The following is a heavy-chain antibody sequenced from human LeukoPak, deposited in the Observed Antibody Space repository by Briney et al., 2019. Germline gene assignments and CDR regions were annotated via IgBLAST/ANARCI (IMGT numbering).Heavy chain of an antibody. Sequence: SETLSLTCTVSGGSISSGGYYWSWIRQHPGKGLEWIGYIYYSGSTYYNPSLKSRVTISVDTSMNQFSLKLSSVTAADTAVYYCARDSGYYDRTFNWFDPWGQGTLVTVSS. CDR3: ARDSGYYDRTFNWFDP. D-gene: IGHD3-22*01. J-gene: IGHJ5*02. CDR2: IYYSGST. CDR1: GGSISSGGYY. V-gene: IGHV4-31*03.